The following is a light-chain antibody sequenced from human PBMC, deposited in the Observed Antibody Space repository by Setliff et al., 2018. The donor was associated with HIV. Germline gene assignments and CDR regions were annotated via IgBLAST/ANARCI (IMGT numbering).Light chain of an antibody. J-gene: IGLJ1*01. CDR1: SSDVGAYNY. Sequence: QSVLAQPPSASGSPGQSVTISCTGTSSDVGAYNYVSWYRQHPGKAPKLTIYEVNKRPSGVPDRFSGSKSGNTASLTVSGLQAEDEADYYCSSYAGSNKGVSGTGTKVTVL. CDR2: EVN. CDR3: SSYAGSNKGV. V-gene: IGLV2-8*01.